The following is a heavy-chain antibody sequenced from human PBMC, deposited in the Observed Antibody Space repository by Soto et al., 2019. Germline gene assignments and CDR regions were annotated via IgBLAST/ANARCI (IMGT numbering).Heavy chain of an antibody. CDR3: ARVKTGSAAGIGSPADY. D-gene: IGHD6-13*01. CDR2: ISSGSSYT. V-gene: IGHV3-21*01. CDR1: GFTFSSYS. Sequence: GGSLRLSCAASGFTFSSYSMNWVRQAPGKGLEWVSSISSGSSYTYYADSVKGRFTISRDNAKNSLFLQMNSLRAEDTAVYYCARVKTGSAAGIGSPADYWGQGTLVTVSS. J-gene: IGHJ4*02.